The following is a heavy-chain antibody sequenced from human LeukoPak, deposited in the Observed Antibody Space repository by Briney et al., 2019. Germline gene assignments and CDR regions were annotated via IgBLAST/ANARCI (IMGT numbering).Heavy chain of an antibody. Sequence: GGSLRLSCAASGFTFSTYYMSRVRQAPGKGLEWVSSISTSSSYIYYADSVKDRFTISRDNAKDSQYLQMNRLRVEDTAVYYCARVGLDRRGYSGYEAFDYWGQGTLVTVSS. CDR2: ISTSSSYI. V-gene: IGHV3-21*01. CDR3: ARVGLDRRGYSGYEAFDY. J-gene: IGHJ4*02. CDR1: GFTFSTYY. D-gene: IGHD5-12*01.